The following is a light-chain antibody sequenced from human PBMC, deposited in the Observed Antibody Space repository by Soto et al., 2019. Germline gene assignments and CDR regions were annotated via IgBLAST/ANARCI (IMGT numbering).Light chain of an antibody. CDR3: QQRADWPIT. CDR2: DAS. CDR1: QYITIY. J-gene: IGKJ5*01. Sequence: ILLTQSPATLSLSPWEIATLSCRASQYITIYLAWYQQKPGQAPRLLIYDASNRATGIPARFSGSGSGTDFTLTISSLEPDDFAVYYCQQRADWPITFGQGTRLEIK. V-gene: IGKV3-11*01.